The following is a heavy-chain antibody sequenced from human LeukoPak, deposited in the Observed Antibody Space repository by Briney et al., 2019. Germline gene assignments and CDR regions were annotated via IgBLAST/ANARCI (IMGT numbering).Heavy chain of an antibody. D-gene: IGHD3-22*01. Sequence: GGSLRLSCAASGFTFSSYAMSWVRQAPGKGLEWVGRIKSKTDGGTTDYAAPVKGRFTISRDDSKNTLYLQMNSLKTEDTAVYYCTTAYYDSSGYSPDAFDIWGQGTMVTVSS. J-gene: IGHJ3*02. V-gene: IGHV3-15*01. CDR1: GFTFSSYA. CDR3: TTAYYDSSGYSPDAFDI. CDR2: IKSKTDGGTT.